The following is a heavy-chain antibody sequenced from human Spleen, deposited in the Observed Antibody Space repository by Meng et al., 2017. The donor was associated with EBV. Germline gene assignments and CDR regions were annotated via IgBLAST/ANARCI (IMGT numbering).Heavy chain of an antibody. Sequence: EVHLVDSGGALVQPAESLKLSCAASGFTFSSYWMHWVRQAPGKGLVWVSRLNEDGTTTTYADSVKGRFTISRDNVKNSLYLQMNSLRVEDTAIYYCSRDLVGSDDYWGQGTLVTVSS. J-gene: IGHJ4*02. CDR3: SRDLVGSDDY. V-gene: IGHV3-74*01. CDR2: LNEDGTTT. CDR1: GFTFSSYW.